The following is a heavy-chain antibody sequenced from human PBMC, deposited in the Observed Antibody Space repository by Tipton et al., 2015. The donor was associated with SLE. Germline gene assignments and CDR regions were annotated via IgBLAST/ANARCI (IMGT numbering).Heavy chain of an antibody. CDR1: GFTFSSYA. D-gene: IGHD1-26*01. Sequence: SLRLSCAASGFTFSSYAMHWVRQAPGKGLEWVAVISYDGSNKYYADSVKGRFTISRDNSKNTLYLQMNSLRAEDTAVYYCARDLSLELPGDYWGQGTLVTVSS. J-gene: IGHJ4*02. CDR2: ISYDGSNK. V-gene: IGHV3-30*04. CDR3: ARDLSLELPGDY.